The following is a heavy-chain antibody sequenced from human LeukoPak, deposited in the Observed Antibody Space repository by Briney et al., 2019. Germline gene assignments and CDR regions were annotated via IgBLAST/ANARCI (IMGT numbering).Heavy chain of an antibody. D-gene: IGHD2-2*02. Sequence: ASVKVSCKASGYTFTSYGISWVRQAPGQGLEWMGWISAYNGNTNYAQKLQGRVTMTTDTSTSTAYMELRSLRSDDTAVYYCARVGRYCSSTSCYNHWYFDLWGRGTLVTVSS. CDR2: ISAYNGNT. V-gene: IGHV1-18*01. J-gene: IGHJ2*01. CDR3: ARVGRYCSSTSCYNHWYFDL. CDR1: GYTFTSYG.